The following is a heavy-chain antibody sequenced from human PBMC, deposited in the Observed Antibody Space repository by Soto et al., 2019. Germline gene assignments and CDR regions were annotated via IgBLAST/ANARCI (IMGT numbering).Heavy chain of an antibody. CDR1: GYSITAGGYY. D-gene: IGHD6-19*01. V-gene: IGHV4-31*03. J-gene: IGHJ5*02. CDR2: FYSSGSI. Sequence: SETLSLTCFVSGYSITAGGYYWSWIRHHPGKGLEWIGSFYSSGSIIYNPSLRSRVSISGDASSNQFSMSLTSVTAADTARYYCARMYSSGSGWFHPWGQGTLVTVSS. CDR3: ARMYSSGSGWFHP.